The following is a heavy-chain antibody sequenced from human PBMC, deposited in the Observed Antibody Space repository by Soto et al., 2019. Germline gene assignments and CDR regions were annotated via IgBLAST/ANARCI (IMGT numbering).Heavy chain of an antibody. J-gene: IGHJ4*02. CDR2: ITPGGGTT. Sequence: GGSLRLSWAASGFGFSSYAMSWVRQAPGKGLEWVSGITPGGGTTNYADSVKGRFTISRDNSNNTLYLETNSLRVEDTAIYYCAKDRGGEFTSSRYFDYWCKGT. D-gene: IGHD3-16*01. CDR1: GFGFSSYA. V-gene: IGHV3-23*01. CDR3: AKDRGGEFTSSRYFDY.